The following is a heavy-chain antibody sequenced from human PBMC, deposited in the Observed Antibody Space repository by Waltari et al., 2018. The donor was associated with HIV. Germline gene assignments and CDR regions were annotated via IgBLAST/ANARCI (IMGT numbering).Heavy chain of an antibody. CDR2: IYWDDDN. CDR3: VHTTGLYCTTTYCRTFYSGKDV. V-gene: IGHV2-5*02. D-gene: IGHD2-8*01. CDR1: GFSLSTSGVG. J-gene: IGHJ6*02. Sequence: QITLKESGPTLVKPTQTLTLTCTFSGFSLSTSGVGVGWIRQPPGKAPEWLALIYWDDDNRYSPSLKSRLTITKDTSKNQVVLTMTNMDPVDTATYYCVHTTGLYCTTTYCRTFYSGKDVWAQGTTVTVSS.